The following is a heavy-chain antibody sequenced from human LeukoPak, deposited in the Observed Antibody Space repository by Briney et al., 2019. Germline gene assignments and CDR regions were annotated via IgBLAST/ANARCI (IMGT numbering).Heavy chain of an antibody. CDR2: IKYDESEK. CDR3: ARDPAPLDY. Sequence: GGSLRLSCAASGFTFSNFWMGWVRQAPGKGLEWVASIKYDESEKHYVDSVKGRFTISRDNAKNSLYLQMNSLRAEDTAVYYCARDPAPLDYWGQGTLVTVSS. J-gene: IGHJ4*02. CDR1: GFTFSNFW. D-gene: IGHD2-2*01. V-gene: IGHV3-7*01.